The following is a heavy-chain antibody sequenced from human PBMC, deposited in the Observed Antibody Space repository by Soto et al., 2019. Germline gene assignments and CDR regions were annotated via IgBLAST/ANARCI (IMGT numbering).Heavy chain of an antibody. CDR3: AYGYGDYQFDY. CDR1: GFTFSSYW. CDR2: INSDGSST. J-gene: IGHJ4*02. D-gene: IGHD4-17*01. Sequence: GGSLRLSCAASGFTFSSYWMHWVRQAPGKGLVWVSRINSDGSSTSYADSVKGRFTISRDNAKNTLYLQMNSLRAEDTAVYYCAYGYGDYQFDYWGQGTLVTVSS. V-gene: IGHV3-74*01.